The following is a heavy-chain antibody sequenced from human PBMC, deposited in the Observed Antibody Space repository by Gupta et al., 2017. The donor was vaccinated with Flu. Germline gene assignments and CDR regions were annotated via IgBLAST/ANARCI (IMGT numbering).Heavy chain of an antibody. CDR3: ASTFTGTYYPGGNYYGMDV. Sequence: EVQLVESGGDLVKPGGSLRLSCAASGFTFSNAWMSWVRPAPGKGLEWVGRIKSKTDGGTTDYAAPVKGRFTISRDDSKNTLYLQMNSLKTEDTAVYYCASTFTGTYYPGGNYYGMDVWGQGTTVTVSS. CDR2: IKSKTDGGTT. D-gene: IGHD1-26*01. CDR1: GFTFSNAW. J-gene: IGHJ6*02. V-gene: IGHV3-15*01.